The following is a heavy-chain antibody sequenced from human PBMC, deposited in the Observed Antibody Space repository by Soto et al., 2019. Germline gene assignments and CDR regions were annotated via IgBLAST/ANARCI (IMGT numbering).Heavy chain of an antibody. J-gene: IGHJ4*02. CDR2: IKPDGSAT. CDR1: GFTFGSYW. D-gene: IGHD2-21*02. CDR3: ARAGYCGPGCYYYFDY. Sequence: GGSLRLSCAVSGFTFGSYWMNWVRLIPGKGLEWVAYIKPDGSATYYVDSVKGRFTISRDNAKNSLYLQMNSLRVEDTSVYYCARAGYCGPGCYYYFDYWGPGTLVTVSS. V-gene: IGHV3-7*01.